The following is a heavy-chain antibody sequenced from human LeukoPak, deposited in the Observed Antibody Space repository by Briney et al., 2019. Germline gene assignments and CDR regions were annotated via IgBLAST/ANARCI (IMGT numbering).Heavy chain of an antibody. CDR1: GGSISSYF. Sequence: SETLSLTCTVSGGSISSYFWSWIRQPAGKGLEWTGRIYTSGSTNYNPSLKSRVTMSVETSKNQFSLKLSSVTAADTAVYYCARDRSLDTIFGVVTPHFDYWGQGTLVTVSS. J-gene: IGHJ4*02. CDR2: IYTSGST. V-gene: IGHV4-4*07. CDR3: ARDRSLDTIFGVVTPHFDY. D-gene: IGHD3-3*01.